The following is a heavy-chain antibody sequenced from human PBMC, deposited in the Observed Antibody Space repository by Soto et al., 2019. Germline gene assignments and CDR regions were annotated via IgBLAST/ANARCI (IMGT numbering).Heavy chain of an antibody. CDR2: ISYDGSNK. CDR3: AKGGVGSTSNAFDI. V-gene: IGHV3-30*18. J-gene: IGHJ3*02. D-gene: IGHD1-26*01. Sequence: GVSLRLSCAASGFTFRSYGMHWVRQAPAKGLEWVAVISYDGSNKYYADSVKGRFTISRDNSKNTLYLQMNSLRAEDTAVCYCAKGGVGSTSNAFDIWGQGTMITVSS. CDR1: GFTFRSYG.